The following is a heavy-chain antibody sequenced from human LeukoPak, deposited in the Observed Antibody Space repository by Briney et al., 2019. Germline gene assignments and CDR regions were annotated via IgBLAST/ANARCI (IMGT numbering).Heavy chain of an antibody. CDR2: ISGSGGST. V-gene: IGHV3-23*01. CDR1: GFTFSSYA. Sequence: PGGSLRLSCAASGFTFSSYAMSWVRQAPGKGLEWVSAISGSGGSTYYADSVKGRFTISRDNSKNTLYLQMNSLRAEDTAVYHCAKDGQVTAIPEYFQHWGQGTLVTVSS. CDR3: AKDGQVTAIPEYFQH. J-gene: IGHJ1*01. D-gene: IGHD2-21*02.